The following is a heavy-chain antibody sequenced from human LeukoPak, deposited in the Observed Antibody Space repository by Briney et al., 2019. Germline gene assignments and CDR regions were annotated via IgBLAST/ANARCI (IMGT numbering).Heavy chain of an antibody. J-gene: IGHJ4*02. CDR2: IRYDGSNK. CDR1: GFTFSSYG. D-gene: IGHD3-22*01. V-gene: IGHV3-30*02. Sequence: GGSLRLSCAASGFTFSSYGMHWVREAPGKGLEWVAFIRYDGSNKYYADSVKGRFTISRDNSKNTLYLQMNSLRAEDTAVYYCAKDRYDSSEGWMDYWGQGTLVTVSS. CDR3: AKDRYDSSEGWMDY.